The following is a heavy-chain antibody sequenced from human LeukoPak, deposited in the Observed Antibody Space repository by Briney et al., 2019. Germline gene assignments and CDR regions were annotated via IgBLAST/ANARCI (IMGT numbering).Heavy chain of an antibody. V-gene: IGHV4-34*01. CDR2: INYSGTT. D-gene: IGHD2-15*01. Sequence: GSLRLSCVASGFAFDDYGMNWVRQSPGKGLEWIGEINYSGTTNYNPSLKSRVTISMDTSKNQFSLKLSSVTAADTAVYYCASINCTGGSCYAYFQHWGQGSLVTVSP. CDR1: GFAFDDYG. CDR3: ASINCTGGSCYAYFQH. J-gene: IGHJ1*01.